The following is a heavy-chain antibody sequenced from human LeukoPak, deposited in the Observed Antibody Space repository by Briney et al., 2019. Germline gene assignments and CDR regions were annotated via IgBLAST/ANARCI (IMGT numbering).Heavy chain of an antibody. V-gene: IGHV1-69*05. Sequence: SVKVSCKASGGTFSSYAISWVRQAPGQGLEWMGGIIPIFGTANYAQKFQGRVTITTEKSTSTAYMELSSLRSEDTAVYYCARAGGVRYFDWLDMGDYYYYMDVWGKGTTVTVSS. CDR1: GGTFSSYA. J-gene: IGHJ6*03. CDR3: ARAGGVRYFDWLDMGDYYYYMDV. D-gene: IGHD3-9*01. CDR2: IIPIFGTA.